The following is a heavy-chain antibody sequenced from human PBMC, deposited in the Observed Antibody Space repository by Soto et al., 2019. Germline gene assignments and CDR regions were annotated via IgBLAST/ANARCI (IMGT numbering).Heavy chain of an antibody. CDR1: GYTFTSYD. J-gene: IGHJ4*02. V-gene: IGHV1-8*01. Sequence: QVQLVQSGAEVKKPGASVKVSCKASGYTFTSYDINWVRQATGPGLEWMGWMNPNSGNTGYAQKFQGRGNMPRNTPNSTAYMELCSLSSEDTAVYYCARARSGWLLYYWGQGTLVTVAS. CDR2: MNPNSGNT. CDR3: ARARSGWLLYY. D-gene: IGHD2-15*01.